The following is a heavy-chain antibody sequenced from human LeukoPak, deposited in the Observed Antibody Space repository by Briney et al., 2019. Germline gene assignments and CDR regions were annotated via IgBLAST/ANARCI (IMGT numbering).Heavy chain of an antibody. CDR1: GFTFSSYA. CDR3: AKDTSIGRYCTNGVCSPFDY. D-gene: IGHD2-8*01. J-gene: IGHJ4*02. CDR2: ISDSGGST. Sequence: GGSLRLSCAASGFTFSSYAMSWVRQAPGKGLEWVSAISDSGGSTYDADSVKGRFTISRDNSKNTLYLKMNSLRAEDTAVYYCAKDTSIGRYCTNGVCSPFDYWGQGTLVTVSS. V-gene: IGHV3-23*01.